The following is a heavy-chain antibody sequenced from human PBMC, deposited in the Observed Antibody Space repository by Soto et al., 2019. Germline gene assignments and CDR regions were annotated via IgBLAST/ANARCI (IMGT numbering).Heavy chain of an antibody. Sequence: LRLSCAASGFTSSAYGMHWVRQAPGRGLEWVAFIWFDGSNKYYADSVKGRFTISRDNSKNTLFLQMNSLRAEDTAVYYCARAYRDSDFVYWGQETLVTVSS. J-gene: IGHJ4*02. V-gene: IGHV3-33*01. CDR1: GFTSSAYG. CDR3: ARAYRDSDFVY. CDR2: IWFDGSNK. D-gene: IGHD1-26*01.